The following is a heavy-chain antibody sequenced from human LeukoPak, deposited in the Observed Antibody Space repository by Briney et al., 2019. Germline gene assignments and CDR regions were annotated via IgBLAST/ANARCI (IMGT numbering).Heavy chain of an antibody. J-gene: IGHJ3*02. CDR1: GGSISSYY. V-gene: IGHV4-59*08. D-gene: IGHD5-18*01. CDR2: IYYSGST. CDR3: ARFHGYDGFDI. Sequence: KPSETLSLTYTVSGGSISSYYWSWIRQPPGKGLEWIGYIYYSGSTNYNPSLKSRVTISVDTSKNQFSLKLTSVTAADTAVYYCARFHGYDGFDIWGQGTMVTVSS.